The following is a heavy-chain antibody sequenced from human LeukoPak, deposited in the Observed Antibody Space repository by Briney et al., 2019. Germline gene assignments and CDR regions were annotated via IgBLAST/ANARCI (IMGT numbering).Heavy chain of an antibody. Sequence: SSQTLSLTCTVSGGSISSGSYYWSWIRQPAGKGLEWIGRIYTSGSTNYNPSLKSRVTISVDTSKNQFSLKLSSVTAADTAVYYCARSIVATLGSRGYYYYYYMDVWGKGTTVTISS. D-gene: IGHD5-12*01. CDR2: IYTSGST. CDR3: ARSIVATLGSRGYYYYYYMDV. CDR1: GGSISSGSYY. V-gene: IGHV4-61*02. J-gene: IGHJ6*03.